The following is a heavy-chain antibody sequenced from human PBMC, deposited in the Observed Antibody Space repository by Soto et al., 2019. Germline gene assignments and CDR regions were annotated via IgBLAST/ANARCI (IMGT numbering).Heavy chain of an antibody. Sequence: QVQLVESGGGVVQPGTSLRLSCAASGFTFSSFGMHWVRQAPGKGPEWVAVISYDGSNEYYADSVKGRFTISRDNSKSRLYLQMNSLRAEDTAVYYCARPLYSTGWTSLRGWGQGTLVTVSS. CDR1: GFTFSSFG. CDR2: ISYDGSNE. CDR3: ARPLYSTGWTSLRG. J-gene: IGHJ4*02. D-gene: IGHD6-19*01. V-gene: IGHV3-30*03.